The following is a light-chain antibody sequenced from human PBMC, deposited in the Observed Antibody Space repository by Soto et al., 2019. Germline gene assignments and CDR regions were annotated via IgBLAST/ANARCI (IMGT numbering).Light chain of an antibody. CDR2: AAS. Sequence: IVLTQSPGTLSLSPGESATLSCRASQSIRSSYVAWYQQKPGQPPRLLIYAASARATGLPDRFSGSGSGTDFTLTISRLEPEDFAMYYCHCQDFGNSAVYSFGQGTKLEI. J-gene: IGKJ2*01. V-gene: IGKV3-20*01. CDR1: QSIRSSY. CDR3: HCQDFGNSAVYS.